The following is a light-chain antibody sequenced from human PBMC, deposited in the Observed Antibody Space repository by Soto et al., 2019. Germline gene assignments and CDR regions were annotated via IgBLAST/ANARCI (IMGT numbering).Light chain of an antibody. CDR3: QQYGSSLWT. CDR1: HNIRIS. Sequence: EVVMTQSPASLSASPGGRVTLSCRASHNIRISLAWYQQKPGQAPRLLIYGASSRATGIPDRFSGSGSGTDFTLTISRLEPEDFAVYYCQQYGSSLWTFGQGTKVDIK. J-gene: IGKJ1*01. V-gene: IGKV3-20*01. CDR2: GAS.